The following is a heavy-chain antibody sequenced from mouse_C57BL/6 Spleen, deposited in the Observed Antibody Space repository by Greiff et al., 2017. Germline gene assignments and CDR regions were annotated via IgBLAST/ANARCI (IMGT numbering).Heavy chain of an antibody. CDR1: GFSLTSYG. D-gene: IGHD2-5*01. Sequence: VQLQQSGPGLVQPSQSLSITCTVSGFSLTSYGVHWVRQCPGKGLEWLGVIWRGGSTDYNAAFMSRLSITKDNSKSQVFFKMNSLQADDTAIYYCAKGGPTIESTFDVWGTGTTVTVSS. CDR2: IWRGGST. V-gene: IGHV2-5*01. J-gene: IGHJ1*03. CDR3: AKGGPTIESTFDV.